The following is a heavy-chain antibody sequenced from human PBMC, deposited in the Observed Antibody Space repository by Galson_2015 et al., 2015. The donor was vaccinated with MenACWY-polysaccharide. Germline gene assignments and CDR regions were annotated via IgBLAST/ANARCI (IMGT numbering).Heavy chain of an antibody. CDR3: AADPEYSSSSLRDRFDY. J-gene: IGHJ4*02. CDR1: GYTFHTYY. Sequence: SVKVSCKASGYTFHTYYMHWVRQARGQRLEWIGWIVAGSGNTNYAQNFQERVTITRDMSTSTAYMELSSLRSEDTAVYYCAADPEYSSSSLRDRFDYWGQGTLVTVSS. V-gene: IGHV1-58*02. D-gene: IGHD6-6*01. CDR2: IVAGSGNT.